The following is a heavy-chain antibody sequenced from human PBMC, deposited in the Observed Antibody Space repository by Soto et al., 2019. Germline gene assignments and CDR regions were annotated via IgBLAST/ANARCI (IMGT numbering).Heavy chain of an antibody. CDR3: AGGGAGSGPFTWELPDH. CDR2: ITPFSGDV. J-gene: IGHJ4*02. D-gene: IGHD1-26*01. Sequence: QMQLVQSGAEVKKTGSSVTVSCKALGNTFTYRYLHWVRQAPGQALEWMGWITPFSGDVHYEQKFQERVTMTRDRSINTAYMQMSSLRSEDTAMYFCAGGGAGSGPFTWELPDHWGQGTLVTVSS. V-gene: IGHV1-45*02. CDR1: GNTFTYRY.